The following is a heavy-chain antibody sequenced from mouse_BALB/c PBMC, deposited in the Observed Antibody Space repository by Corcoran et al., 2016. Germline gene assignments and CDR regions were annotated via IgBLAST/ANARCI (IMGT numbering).Heavy chain of an antibody. Sequence: EVQLQQSGAELVKPGASDKLSCTASGFHIKDPYIHWVKQRPEQGLEWIGRIDPANGNTKYDPKFQGKATRTADTSSNTAYLQLSSLTSEDTAVYYCRYYGSSPSMDYWGQGTSVTVSS. J-gene: IGHJ4*01. D-gene: IGHD1-1*01. CDR1: GFHIKDPY. V-gene: IGHV14-3*02. CDR3: RYYGSSPSMDY. CDR2: IDPANGNT.